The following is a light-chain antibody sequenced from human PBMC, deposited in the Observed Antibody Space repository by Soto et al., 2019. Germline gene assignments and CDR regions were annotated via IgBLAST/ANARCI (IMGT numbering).Light chain of an antibody. CDR2: KAS. CDR3: QQYNTFSPT. V-gene: IGKV1-5*03. Sequence: DIQMTQSPSTLSGSVGDRVTITCRASQTISSWLAWYQQKPGKAPKLLIYKASSLESGVPSRFSGSGSGTEFTLTISSLQPDDFATYYCQQYNTFSPTFGQGTKVEIK. J-gene: IGKJ1*01. CDR1: QTISSW.